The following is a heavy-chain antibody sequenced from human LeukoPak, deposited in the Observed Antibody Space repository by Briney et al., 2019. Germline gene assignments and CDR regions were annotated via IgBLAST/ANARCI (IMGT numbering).Heavy chain of an antibody. CDR2: IYSGGST. J-gene: IGHJ4*02. CDR3: ARDHYSRNDY. CDR1: GFTVSRYY. D-gene: IGHD6-13*01. Sequence: GALRPSCAASGFTVSRYYIGWVRQAPGKGLEWVSVIYSGGSTYYADSVKGRFTISRDNSKNTLYLQMNSLRDEDTAVYYCARDHYSRNDYWGQGTLVTVSS. V-gene: IGHV3-53*01.